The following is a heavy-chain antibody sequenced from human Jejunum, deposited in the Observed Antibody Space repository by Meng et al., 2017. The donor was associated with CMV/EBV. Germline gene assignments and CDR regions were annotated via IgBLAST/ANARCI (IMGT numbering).Heavy chain of an antibody. Sequence: CEATGFSFSSFALTWVRQAPGKGLEWVSTVSATGATTYYADSVKGRFTISRDNSRNTLYLQMNSLRVDDTALYYCAKQGYRNDLDYWGQGALVTVSS. CDR1: GFSFSSFA. D-gene: IGHD1-1*01. CDR3: AKQGYRNDLDY. V-gene: IGHV3-23*01. J-gene: IGHJ4*02. CDR2: VSATGATT.